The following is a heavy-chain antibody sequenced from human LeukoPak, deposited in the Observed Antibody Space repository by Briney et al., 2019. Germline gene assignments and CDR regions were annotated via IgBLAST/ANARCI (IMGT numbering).Heavy chain of an antibody. J-gene: IGHJ4*02. CDR1: AFTFRSYA. D-gene: IGHD5-18*01. V-gene: IGHV3-23*01. Sequence: GGSLRLSCAGSAFTFRSYAMIWVRQAPGKGLEWVSTVSGSGGSTYYADSVKGRFTISRDNSNNTLYLQMNSLRAEDTAVYYCAKGAASRGYTYVANWGQGTLVTVSS. CDR2: VSGSGGST. CDR3: AKGAASRGYTYVAN.